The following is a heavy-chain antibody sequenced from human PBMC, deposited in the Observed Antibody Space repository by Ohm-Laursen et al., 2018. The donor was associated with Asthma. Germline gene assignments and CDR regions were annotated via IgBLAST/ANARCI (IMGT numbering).Heavy chain of an antibody. V-gene: IGHV1-69*13. CDR2: INSVFGTS. CDR1: GGTLGTSV. D-gene: IGHD4-17*01. J-gene: IGHJ6*02. Sequence: SVKVSCKSLGGTLGTSVIGWVRQAPGQGLEWLGGINSVFGTSTYAQKFHDRFTITADESTSTVYMTLSSLRSEDTAVYYCATTLSLPYYGMDVWGQGTTVTVSS. CDR3: ATTLSLPYYGMDV.